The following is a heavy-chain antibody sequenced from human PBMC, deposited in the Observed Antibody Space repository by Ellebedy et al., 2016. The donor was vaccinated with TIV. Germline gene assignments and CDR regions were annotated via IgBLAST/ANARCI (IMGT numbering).Heavy chain of an antibody. Sequence: ASVKVSCXASGYTFTSYGISWVRQATGQGLEWMGWMNPNSGNTGYAQKFQGRVTMTRNTSISTAYMELSSLRSEDTAVYYCARSRVVTIFGVVISESTEYFQHWGQGTLVTVSS. CDR1: GYTFTSYG. D-gene: IGHD3-3*01. CDR2: MNPNSGNT. V-gene: IGHV1-8*02. J-gene: IGHJ1*01. CDR3: ARSRVVTIFGVVISESTEYFQH.